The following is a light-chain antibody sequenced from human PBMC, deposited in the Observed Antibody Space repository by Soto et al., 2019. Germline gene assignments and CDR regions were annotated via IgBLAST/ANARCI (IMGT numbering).Light chain of an antibody. CDR1: QDISTY. CDR2: DAS. V-gene: IGKV1-33*01. J-gene: IGKJ4*01. Sequence: DIQLTQSPSSLSASVGDRVTITCQATQDISTYLNWYQQKPGKAPLLLIFDASNLQTGVPARFSGGGSGKDFTFTISSLQPEDIATYYCQQYNHLPLTFGGGTKVEIK. CDR3: QQYNHLPLT.